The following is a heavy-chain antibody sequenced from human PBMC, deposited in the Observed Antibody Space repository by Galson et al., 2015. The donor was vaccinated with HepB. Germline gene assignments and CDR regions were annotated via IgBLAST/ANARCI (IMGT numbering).Heavy chain of an antibody. V-gene: IGHV4-59*01. CDR3: ARRYSSRGSGAFDI. CDR2: IYYSGST. J-gene: IGHJ3*02. D-gene: IGHD6-13*01. CDR1: GGSISSYY. Sequence: SETLSLTCTVSGGSISSYYWSWIRQPPGKGLEWIGYIYYSGSTNYNPSLKSRVTISVDTSKNQFSLKLSSVTAADTAVYYCARRYSSRGSGAFDIWGQGTMVTVSS.